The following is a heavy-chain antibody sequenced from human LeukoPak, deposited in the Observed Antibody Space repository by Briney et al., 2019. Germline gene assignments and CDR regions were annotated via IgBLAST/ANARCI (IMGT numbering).Heavy chain of an antibody. D-gene: IGHD3-22*01. CDR3: AKDANYYDSYYDY. CDR2: ISWNSGSI. V-gene: IGHV3-9*03. Sequence: ALRLSCAASGFTFDDYAMHWVRQAPGKGLEWVSGISWNSGSIGYADSVKGRFTISRDNAKNSLYLQMNSLRAEDMALYYCAKDANYYDSYYDYWGQGTLVTVSS. CDR1: GFTFDDYA. J-gene: IGHJ4*02.